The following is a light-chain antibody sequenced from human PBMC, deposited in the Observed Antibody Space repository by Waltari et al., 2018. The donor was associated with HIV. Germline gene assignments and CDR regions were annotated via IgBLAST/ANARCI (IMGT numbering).Light chain of an antibody. CDR2: SNN. Sequence: QSVLTQPPSASGTPGQRVTLSCSGSRSNIGSNTVSWYQQLPGTAPKLLIYSNNQRPSGVPDRFSGSKSGTSASLAISGLQSEDEADYYCAAWDDSLNGWVFGGGTKLTVV. J-gene: IGLJ3*02. CDR1: RSNIGSNT. CDR3: AAWDDSLNGWV. V-gene: IGLV1-44*01.